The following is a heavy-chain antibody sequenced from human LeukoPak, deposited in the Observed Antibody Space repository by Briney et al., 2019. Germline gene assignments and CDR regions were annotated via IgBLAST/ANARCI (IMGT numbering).Heavy chain of an antibody. CDR1: GFNFSSYG. V-gene: IGHV3-33*01. J-gene: IGHJ4*02. CDR3: ARDRTVTFLDY. D-gene: IGHD4-17*01. Sequence: GGSLRLSCAASGFNFSSYGMQWVRPAPGKGLEWVAVIWYDGSNKYYADTVKGRFTISRDKSKSSLYLQMNSLKAEDTAVYYCARDRTVTFLDYWGQGTLVTVSS. CDR2: IWYDGSNK.